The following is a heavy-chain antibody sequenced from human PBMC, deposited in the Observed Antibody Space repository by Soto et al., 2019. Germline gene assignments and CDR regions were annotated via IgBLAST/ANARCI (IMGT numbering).Heavy chain of an antibody. CDR2: IIPIFGTA. Sequence: QVQLVQSGAEVKKPGSSVKVSCNASGGTFSSYAISWVRQAPGQGLEWMGGIIPIFGTANYAQKFQGRVTITADESTSTAYMELSSLRSEYTAVYYCARVLHFDSSGYYSPYYYFDYWGQGTLVTVSS. CDR1: GGTFSSYA. V-gene: IGHV1-69*01. D-gene: IGHD3-22*01. J-gene: IGHJ4*02. CDR3: ARVLHFDSSGYYSPYYYFDY.